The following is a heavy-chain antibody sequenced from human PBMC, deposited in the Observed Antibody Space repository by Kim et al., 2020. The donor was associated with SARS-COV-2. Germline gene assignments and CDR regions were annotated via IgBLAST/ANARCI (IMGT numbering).Heavy chain of an antibody. J-gene: IGHJ4*02. D-gene: IGHD3-10*01. CDR1: GYTFTSYY. CDR3: AREFAGYYSY. V-gene: IGHV1-46*01. CDR2: INPSGGST. Sequence: ASVKVSCKASGYTFTSYYMHWVRQAPGQGLEWMGIINPSGGSTSYAQKFQGRVTMTRDTSTSTVYMELSSLRTEETAVYYCAREFAGYYSYWGQGTLVTVSS.